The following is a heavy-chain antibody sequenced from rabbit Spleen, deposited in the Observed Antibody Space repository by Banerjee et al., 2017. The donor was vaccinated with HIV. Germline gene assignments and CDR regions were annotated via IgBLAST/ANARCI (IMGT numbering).Heavy chain of an antibody. Sequence: QSLEESGGDLVKPGASLTLTCTASGFSFTYIDYLCWVRQPPGKGPEWIACVTAGVSFTTYYATWAKGRFTISKTSSTTVPLQMTSLTAADTATYFCARDGTGGSYFALWGPGTLVTVS. CDR2: VTAGVSFTT. CDR3: ARDGTGGSYFAL. D-gene: IGHD8-1*01. J-gene: IGHJ4*01. V-gene: IGHV1S40*01. CDR1: GFSFTYIDY.